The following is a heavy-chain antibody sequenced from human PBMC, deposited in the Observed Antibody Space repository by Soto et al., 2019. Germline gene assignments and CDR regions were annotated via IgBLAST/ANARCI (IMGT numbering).Heavy chain of an antibody. CDR1: GFTLSSYG. V-gene: IGHV3-30*18. CDR3: ANFAFYDFWSGYAPYYGMDV. CDR2: ISYDGSNK. J-gene: IGHJ6*02. Sequence: QVQLVESGGGVIQTGRSLRLSCAASGFTLSSYGRHWVRQAPGKGLEWVAVISYDGSNKYYADSVKGRFTISRDNSKNTLYLQMNSLRAEDTAVYYCANFAFYDFWSGYAPYYGMDVWGQGTTVTVSS. D-gene: IGHD3-3*01.